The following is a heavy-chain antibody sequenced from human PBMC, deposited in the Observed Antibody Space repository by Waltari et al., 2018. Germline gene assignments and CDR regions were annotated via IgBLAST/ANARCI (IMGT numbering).Heavy chain of an antibody. D-gene: IGHD7-27*01. CDR1: GGSISSSSYY. CDR2: IYYSGST. V-gene: IGHV4-39*07. CDR3: ARDPLTGDNWYFDL. J-gene: IGHJ2*01. Sequence: QLQLQESGPGLVKPSETLSLTCPVSGGSISSSSYYWGWIRQPPGKGREWIGSIYYSGSTYYNPSLKSRVTISVDTSKNQFSLKLSSVTAADTAVYYCARDPLTGDNWYFDLWGRGTLVTVSS.